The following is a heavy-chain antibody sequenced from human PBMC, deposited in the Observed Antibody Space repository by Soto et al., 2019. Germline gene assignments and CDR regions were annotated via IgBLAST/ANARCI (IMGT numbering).Heavy chain of an antibody. J-gene: IGHJ4*02. CDR3: ARAAPRYCSGGSCYSRRDY. CDR2: INHSGST. V-gene: IGHV4-34*01. CDR1: GGSFSGYY. Sequence: QVQLQQWGAGLLKPSETLSLTCAVYGGSFSGYYWSWIRQPPGKGLEWIGEINHSGSTNYNPALKSRVTISGGTAKKQFSLNASSVTGADTACYYCARAAPRYCSGGSCYSRRDYWGQGTLVTVSS. D-gene: IGHD2-15*01.